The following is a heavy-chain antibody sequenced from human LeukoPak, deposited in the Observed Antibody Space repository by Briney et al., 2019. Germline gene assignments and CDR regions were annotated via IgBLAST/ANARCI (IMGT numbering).Heavy chain of an antibody. CDR2: ISYDGSNK. V-gene: IGHV3-30-3*01. Sequence: GGSLRLSCAASGFTFSSYAMHWVRQAPGKGLEWVAVISYDGSNKYYADSVKGRFTISRDNSKNTLYLQMNSLRAEDTAVYYCTVARDYWGQGTLVTVSS. J-gene: IGHJ4*02. CDR1: GFTFSSYA. CDR3: TVARDY.